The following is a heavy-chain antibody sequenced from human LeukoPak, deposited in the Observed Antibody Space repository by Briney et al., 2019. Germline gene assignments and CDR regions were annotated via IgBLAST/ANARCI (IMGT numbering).Heavy chain of an antibody. Sequence: GRSLRLPCAASGFTFDDYAMHWVRQAPGKGLEWVSGISWNSGSIGYADSVKGRFTISRDNAKNSLYLQMNSLRAEDTALYYCAKARGYSGYDLAYWGQGTLVTVSS. J-gene: IGHJ4*02. CDR3: AKARGYSGYDLAY. D-gene: IGHD5-12*01. CDR2: ISWNSGSI. CDR1: GFTFDDYA. V-gene: IGHV3-9*01.